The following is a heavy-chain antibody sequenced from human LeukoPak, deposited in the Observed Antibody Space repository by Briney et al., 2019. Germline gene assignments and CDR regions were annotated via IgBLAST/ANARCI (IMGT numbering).Heavy chain of an antibody. V-gene: IGHV4-34*13. J-gene: IGHJ5*02. CDR3: ARGRSTFDP. CDR2: INHSRTP. D-gene: IGHD2-2*01. Sequence: ELIWEINHSRTPNYHPSLNSPVTISVDTSKNQFSLQLSSVTAADTAVYYCARGRSTFDPWGQGTLVTVSS.